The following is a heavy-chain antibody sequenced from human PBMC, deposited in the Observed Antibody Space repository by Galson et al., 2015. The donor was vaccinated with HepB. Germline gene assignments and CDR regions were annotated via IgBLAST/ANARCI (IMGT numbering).Heavy chain of an antibody. D-gene: IGHD2-2*01. CDR2: ISSSSSYI. V-gene: IGHV3-21*01. CDR1: GFTFSSYS. J-gene: IGHJ6*02. CDR3: ARDVVPAATPSGMDV. Sequence: SLRLSCAASGFTFSSYSMNWVRQAPGKGLEWVSSISSSSSYIYYADSVKGRFTISRDNAKNSLYLQMNSLRAEDTAVYYCARDVVPAATPSGMDVWGQGTTVTVSS.